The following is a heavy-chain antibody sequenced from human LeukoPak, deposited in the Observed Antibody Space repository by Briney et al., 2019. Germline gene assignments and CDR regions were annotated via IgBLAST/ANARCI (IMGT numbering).Heavy chain of an antibody. D-gene: IGHD4-23*01. J-gene: IGHJ4*02. CDR1: GFTVSSDY. V-gene: IGHV3-53*01. CDR2: MYSGGVT. Sequence: PGGSLRLSCAASGFTVSSDYMSWVRQAPGRGLELVSVMYSGGVTYHADSVKGRFTISRDNSKNTLYLQMNSLSAEDTAVYHCARTHGGASSPNNFDYWGRGTLVTVSS. CDR3: ARTHGGASSPNNFDY.